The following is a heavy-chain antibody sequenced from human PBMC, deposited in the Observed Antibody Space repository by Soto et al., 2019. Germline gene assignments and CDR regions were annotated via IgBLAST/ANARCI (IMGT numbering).Heavy chain of an antibody. V-gene: IGHV1-18*01. D-gene: IGHD6-13*01. CDR3: ARLPIAAAGSNWLDP. CDR2: ISAYNGNT. J-gene: IGHJ5*02. CDR1: GYTFTNYG. Sequence: ASVKVSCKSSGYTFTNYGISWVRQDPGQGLEWIGWISAYNGNTNYAQKLQGRVTMTTDTSTSTAYMELKSLRSDDTAVYYCARLPIAAAGSNWLDPWGQALLV.